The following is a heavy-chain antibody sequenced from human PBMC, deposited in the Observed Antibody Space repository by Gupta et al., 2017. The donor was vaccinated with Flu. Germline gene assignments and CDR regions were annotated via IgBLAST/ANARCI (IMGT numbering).Heavy chain of an antibody. Sequence: EVQLVESGGGLVQPGGSLRLSSAASGFTFSSYEMNWVRQAPGKGLEWVSYISSSGSTIYYGDSVKGRFTISRDNAKKSLYLQMNSLRAEDTAVYYCARGNYYYYMDVWGKGTTVTVSS. J-gene: IGHJ6*03. CDR1: GFTFSSYE. CDR3: ARGNYYYYMDV. V-gene: IGHV3-48*03. CDR2: ISSSGSTI.